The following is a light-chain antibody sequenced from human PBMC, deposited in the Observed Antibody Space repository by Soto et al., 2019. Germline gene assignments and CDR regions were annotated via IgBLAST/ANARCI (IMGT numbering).Light chain of an antibody. CDR3: QQYNSYFWT. J-gene: IGKJ1*01. CDR2: KSS. CDR1: QSVSIW. Sequence: DIQMTKSPSTLSASAGDRVTISCRASQSVSIWLAWYQQKPGRAPKLLIYKSSILESGVPSMFSGSGSGTEFTLTISSLQPDDFATYYRQQYNSYFWTVGQGTKGEIK. V-gene: IGKV1-5*03.